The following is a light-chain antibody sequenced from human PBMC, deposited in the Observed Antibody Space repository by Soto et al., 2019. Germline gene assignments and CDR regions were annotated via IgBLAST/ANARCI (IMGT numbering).Light chain of an antibody. Sequence: DIVMTQTPLSLSVTPGQPATLSCRASQNISSYLIWYQQKPGQAPRLLIYDVSNRATGIPARFSGSGSGTDFSLTISSLEPEDFAVYYCQQRSHWPRTFGQGTKVDIK. V-gene: IGKV3-11*01. CDR3: QQRSHWPRT. J-gene: IGKJ1*01. CDR1: QNISSY. CDR2: DVS.